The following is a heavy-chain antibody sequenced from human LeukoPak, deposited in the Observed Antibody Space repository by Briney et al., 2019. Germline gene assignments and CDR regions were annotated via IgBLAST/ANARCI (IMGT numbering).Heavy chain of an antibody. CDR2: INTYNGNT. Sequence: GASVKVSCKASGYTFTSYGISWVRQAPGQGLEWMGWINTYNGNTNSAQKLQGRATLTTDTSTNTAYMELRSLRSDDTAVYYCAREYCSSTSCYSRDYWGQGTLVTVSS. D-gene: IGHD2-2*01. CDR1: GYTFTSYG. J-gene: IGHJ4*02. V-gene: IGHV1-18*01. CDR3: AREYCSSTSCYSRDY.